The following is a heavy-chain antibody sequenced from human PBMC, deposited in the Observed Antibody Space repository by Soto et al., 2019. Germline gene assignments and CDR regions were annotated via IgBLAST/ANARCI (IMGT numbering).Heavy chain of an antibody. J-gene: IGHJ5*01. Sequence: QITLKESGPTLVKPTQTLTLTCSFSGFSLSRNGVGVGWIRQPPGKALEFLALVYWDDDKRYSPSLKSRLTITKATYKNQVVLKMTHMDPVDTATYYCARNFRGSGSYTGDRFDSWGQGTLVTVSS. D-gene: IGHD3-10*01. CDR1: GFSLSRNGVG. V-gene: IGHV2-5*02. CDR2: VYWDDDK. CDR3: ARNFRGSGSYTGDRFDS.